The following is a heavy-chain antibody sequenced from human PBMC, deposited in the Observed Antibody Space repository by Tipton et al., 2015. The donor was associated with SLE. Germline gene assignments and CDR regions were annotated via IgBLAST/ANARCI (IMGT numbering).Heavy chain of an antibody. Sequence: SLRLSCAAFGFTFRSYSMNWVRQAPGKGLEWVSFISSSSSYIYYADSVKGRFTISRDNAKNSLYLQMNSLRAEDTAVYYCARDFVEWSSYGMDVWGQGTTVTVSS. V-gene: IGHV3-21*01. J-gene: IGHJ6*02. CDR3: ARDFVEWSSYGMDV. CDR1: GFTFRSYS. CDR2: ISSSSSYI. D-gene: IGHD3-3*01.